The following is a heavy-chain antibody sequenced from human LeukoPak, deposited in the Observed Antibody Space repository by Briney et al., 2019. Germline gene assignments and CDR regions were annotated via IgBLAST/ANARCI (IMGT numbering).Heavy chain of an antibody. Sequence: GGSLRLSCAASGFTFSSFTMNWVRQAPGKGLEWVSSIRSSSSYIYYADSVKGRFTISRDNAKNSLYLQMNSLRAEDTAVYYCARDPVTATQDFYGTDVWGQGTTVTVSS. V-gene: IGHV3-21*01. J-gene: IGHJ6*02. CDR1: GFTFSSFT. CDR2: IRSSSSYI. D-gene: IGHD5-18*01. CDR3: ARDPVTATQDFYGTDV.